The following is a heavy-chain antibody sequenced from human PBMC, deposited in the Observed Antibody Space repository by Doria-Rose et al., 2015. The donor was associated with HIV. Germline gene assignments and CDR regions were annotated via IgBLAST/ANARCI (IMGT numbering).Heavy chain of an antibody. D-gene: IGHD6-13*01. CDR3: ARIKSSRWYHKYYFDF. CDR1: GVSLSSPGMG. CDR2: IFSDEER. Sequence: QESGPVLVKPTETLTLTCTVSGVSLSSPGMGVSWIRQPPGRALEWLADIFSDEERSYKTSLKSRLNISRGTSKSQVVLTMTDMDPVDTATYYCARIKSSRWYHKYYFDFWGQGTLVIVSA. J-gene: IGHJ4*02. V-gene: IGHV2-26*01.